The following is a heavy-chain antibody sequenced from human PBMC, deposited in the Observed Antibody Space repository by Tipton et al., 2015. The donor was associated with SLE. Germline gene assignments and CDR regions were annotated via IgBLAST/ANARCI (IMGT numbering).Heavy chain of an antibody. CDR1: GGSISGSY. CDR2: IYYSGST. Sequence: TLSLTCSVSGGSISGSYWSWIRQPPRKGLEWIGYIYYSGSTNYNPSLMSRVTISVDTSKNQFSLKLSSVTAADTAVYYCARRRYSSSSRPHWYFDLWGRGTLVTVSS. CDR3: ARRRYSSSSRPHWYFDL. J-gene: IGHJ2*01. D-gene: IGHD6-6*01. V-gene: IGHV4-59*08.